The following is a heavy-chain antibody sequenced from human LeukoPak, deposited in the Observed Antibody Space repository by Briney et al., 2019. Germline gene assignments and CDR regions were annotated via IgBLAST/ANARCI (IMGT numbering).Heavy chain of an antibody. CDR3: ARGSIYYYGSAIFDY. D-gene: IGHD3-10*01. CDR2: IYYSGST. Sequence: PSETLSLTCTVSGGSISSYYWSWIRQPPGKGLEWIGYIYYSGSTNYNPSLKSRVTISVDTSKNQLSLKLSSVTAADTAVYYCARGSIYYYGSAIFDYWGQGTLVTVSS. J-gene: IGHJ4*02. V-gene: IGHV4-59*01. CDR1: GGSISSYY.